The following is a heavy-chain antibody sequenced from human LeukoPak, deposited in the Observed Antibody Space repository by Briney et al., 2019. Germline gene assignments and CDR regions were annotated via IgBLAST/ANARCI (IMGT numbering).Heavy chain of an antibody. V-gene: IGHV1-69*01. J-gene: IGHJ4*02. Sequence: GSSVKVSCKASGGTFISYAISWVRQAPGQGLEWMGGIIPIFGTANYAQKFQGRVTITADESTSTAYMELSSLRSEDTAEYYCARVRGGYSYGGYFDYWGQGTLVTVSS. CDR2: IIPIFGTA. D-gene: IGHD5-18*01. CDR3: ARVRGGYSYGGYFDY. CDR1: GGTFISYA.